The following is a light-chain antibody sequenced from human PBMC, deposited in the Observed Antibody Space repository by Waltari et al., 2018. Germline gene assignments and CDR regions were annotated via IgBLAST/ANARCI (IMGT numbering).Light chain of an antibody. Sequence: DIQMTQSPSSLSASVGDRVTITCRASQSISSYLHWYQQGPGKAPKLLIYAASSLQSGVPSRFSGSGSGTDFTLTISSLQPEDFATYYCQQSYSTPPTFGQGTKVEIK. CDR2: AAS. CDR3: QQSYSTPPT. J-gene: IGKJ1*01. V-gene: IGKV1-39*01. CDR1: QSISSY.